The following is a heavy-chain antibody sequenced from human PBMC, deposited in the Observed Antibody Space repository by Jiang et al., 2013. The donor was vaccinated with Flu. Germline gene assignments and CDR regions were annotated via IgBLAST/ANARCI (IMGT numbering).Heavy chain of an antibody. CDR1: GYTFSDFW. J-gene: IGHJ4*02. Sequence: SLKISCEGSGYTFSDFWIAWVRQMPGKGLEWMGIIYPGDSRTRYNPSFQGQVTMSADKSINTAYLQWSNLKASDTAMYYCATAYDYVWGSYRYTPHYFDYWGQG. CDR2: IYPGDSRT. CDR3: ATAYDYVWGSYRYTPHYFDY. D-gene: IGHD3-16*02. V-gene: IGHV5-51*01.